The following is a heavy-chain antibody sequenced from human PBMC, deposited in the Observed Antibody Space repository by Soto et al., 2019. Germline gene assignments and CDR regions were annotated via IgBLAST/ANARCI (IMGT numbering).Heavy chain of an antibody. Sequence: EVQLLESGGGLVQPGGSLRLSCAASGFTFSSYAMTWVRQAPGKGLEWVSTISGSGGTTYYADSVRGRFTISRDNSKNTLYVQMNTLRAEDTALYSCTRYCPTASCYIRYGMDVWGQGTTVTVSS. D-gene: IGHD2-2*02. CDR1: GFTFSSYA. V-gene: IGHV3-23*01. CDR2: ISGSGGTT. CDR3: TRYCPTASCYIRYGMDV. J-gene: IGHJ6*02.